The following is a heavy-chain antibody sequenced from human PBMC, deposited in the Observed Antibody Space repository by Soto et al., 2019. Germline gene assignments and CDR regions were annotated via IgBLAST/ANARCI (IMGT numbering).Heavy chain of an antibody. J-gene: IGHJ2*01. CDR3: AKDQAVTIYWYFDL. CDR1: GFTFSIYG. CDR2: ISYDGSNK. V-gene: IGHV3-30*18. Sequence: QVQLVESGGGVVEPGRSRRLSRAASGFTFSIYGMHWVREGPGKGLEWVAVISYDGSNKYYADSVKGRFTISRDNSKNTLYLQMNSLRAEDTAVYYCAKDQAVTIYWYFDLWGRGTLVTVSS. D-gene: IGHD4-17*01.